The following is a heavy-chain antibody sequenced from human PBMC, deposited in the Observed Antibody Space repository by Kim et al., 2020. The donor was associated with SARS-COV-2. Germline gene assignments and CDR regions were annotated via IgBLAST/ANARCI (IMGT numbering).Heavy chain of an antibody. V-gene: IGHV3-23*01. CDR2: ISGSGGST. CDR3: AKARDVFLCFGGPRGLYGMDV. Sequence: GGSLRLSCAASGFTFSSYAMSWVRQAPGKGLEWVSAISGSGGSTYYADSVKGRFTISRDNSKNTLYLQMNSLRAEDTAVYYCAKARDVFLCFGGPRGLYGMDVWGQGTTVTVSS. D-gene: IGHD3-10*01. CDR1: GFTFSSYA. J-gene: IGHJ6*02.